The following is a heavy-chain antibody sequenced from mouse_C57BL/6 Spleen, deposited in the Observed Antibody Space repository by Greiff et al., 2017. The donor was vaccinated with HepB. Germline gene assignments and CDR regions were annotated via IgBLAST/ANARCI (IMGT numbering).Heavy chain of an antibody. Sequence: EVKLVESGGDLVKPGGSLKLSCAASGFTFSSYGMSWVRQTPDKRLEWVATISSGGSYTYYPDSVKGRFTISRDNANNTLYLQMSSLTSEDTDMYYCARRQVYSNYFYFDYWGPGTTLTVSS. CDR2: ISSGGSYT. J-gene: IGHJ2*01. CDR3: ARRQVYSNYFYFDY. V-gene: IGHV5-6*02. CDR1: GFTFSSYG. D-gene: IGHD2-5*01.